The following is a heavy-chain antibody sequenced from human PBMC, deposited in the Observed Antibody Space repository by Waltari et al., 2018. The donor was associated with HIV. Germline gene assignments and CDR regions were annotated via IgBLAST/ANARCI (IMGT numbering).Heavy chain of an antibody. CDR2: ISRSGSTI. CDR1: GFTFSTYE. CDR3: ARDGSSYYGLDY. J-gene: IGHJ4*02. D-gene: IGHD1-26*01. Sequence: EVQVVESGGGLVQPGGSLRLSCAASGFTFSTYEMNWVRQAPGKGLEWVSYISRSGSTIYYADSVKGRFTISRDNAKNSLYLQMNSLRAEDMAVYFCARDGSSYYGLDYWGRGTLVTVSS. V-gene: IGHV3-48*03.